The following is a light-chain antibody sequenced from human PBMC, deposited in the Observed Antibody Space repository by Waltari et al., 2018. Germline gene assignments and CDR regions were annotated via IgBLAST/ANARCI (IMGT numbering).Light chain of an antibody. J-gene: IGKJ1*01. CDR1: QSVGSSS. Sequence: IVSTHSSGTASLLQGARVTLSCRASQSVGSSSLAWYQQKPGQAPRLVIYRASRRATGIPDRFSGSGSGRDFSLTISRREPEDFAVYYGQQHGTLPATFGQGTKVEIK. CDR3: QQHGTLPAT. CDR2: RAS. V-gene: IGKV3-20*01.